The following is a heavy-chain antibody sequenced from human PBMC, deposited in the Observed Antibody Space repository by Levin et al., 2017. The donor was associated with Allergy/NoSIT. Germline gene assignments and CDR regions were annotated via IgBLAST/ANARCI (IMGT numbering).Heavy chain of an antibody. D-gene: IGHD3-10*01. Sequence: GESLKISCKGSGYTFTNYWIGWVRQTPGKGLEWMGIIYPRDSDTRYSPSFQGQVTISADKSISTAYVQWGSLKASDSAMYYCAVGSGNYGNFDIWGQGTLVTVSS. CDR1: GYTFTNYW. V-gene: IGHV5-51*01. CDR2: IYPRDSDT. J-gene: IGHJ3*02. CDR3: AVGSGNYGNFDI.